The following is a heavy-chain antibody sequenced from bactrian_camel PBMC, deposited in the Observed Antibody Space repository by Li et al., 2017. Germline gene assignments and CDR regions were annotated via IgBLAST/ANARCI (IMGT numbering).Heavy chain of an antibody. CDR3: AKQAAEVDFDY. V-gene: IGHV3-2*01. D-gene: IGHD3*01. CDR1: GFTFSNYY. CDR2: MHPDDSTT. J-gene: IGHJ6*01. Sequence: HVQLVESGGGLVQPGGSLRLSCAASGFTFSNYYMTWVRQAPGKGLEWVSSMHPDDSTTYYSEPVKGRFTISRDNQKNMLYLQLNSLNTEDTAMYYCAKQAAEVDFDYWGQGTQVTVS.